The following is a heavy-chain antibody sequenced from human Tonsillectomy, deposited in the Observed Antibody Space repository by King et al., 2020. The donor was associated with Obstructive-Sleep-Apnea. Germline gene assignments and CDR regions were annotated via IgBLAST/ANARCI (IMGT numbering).Heavy chain of an antibody. D-gene: IGHD3-10*01. Sequence: VQLVESGAEVKKPGESLRISCKASGYSFTNYWISWVRQMPGKGLEWMGRIDPSDSYTNYSPSFQGHVTISADRSISTAYLQWSGLKASDTAMYYCARHRSDYASGSYPAFDIWGQGTMVTVSS. CDR1: GYSFTNYW. CDR2: IDPSDSYT. V-gene: IGHV5-10-1*03. CDR3: ARHRSDYASGSYPAFDI. J-gene: IGHJ3*02.